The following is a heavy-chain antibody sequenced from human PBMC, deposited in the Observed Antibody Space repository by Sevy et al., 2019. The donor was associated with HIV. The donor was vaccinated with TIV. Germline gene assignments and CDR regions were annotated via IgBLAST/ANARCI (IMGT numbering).Heavy chain of an antibody. CDR3: ARGQWEHPY. CDR1: GGSLSGYY. CDR2: IIPSGDT. D-gene: IGHD1-26*01. J-gene: IGHJ4*02. Sequence: SETLSLTCAVYGGSLSGYYWSWIRQTPGKRLEWIGDIIPSGDTNYNPSLKSRVTISIDTSKNQFSLKLNSVTAADTAMYFCARGQWEHPYWVQGSLVTVSS. V-gene: IGHV4-34*01.